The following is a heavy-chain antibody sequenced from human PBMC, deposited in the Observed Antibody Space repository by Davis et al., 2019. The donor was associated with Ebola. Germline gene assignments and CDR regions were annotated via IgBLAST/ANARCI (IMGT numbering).Heavy chain of an antibody. CDR1: GGSFSGYY. D-gene: IGHD2-2*01. J-gene: IGHJ6*02. Sequence: GSLRLSCAVYGGSFSGYYWSWIRQPPGKGLEWIGEINHSGSTNYNPSLKSRVTISVDTSKNQFSLKLSSVTAADTAVYYCARAGGSVVPAARDYYYYYGMDVWGQGTTVTVSS. CDR3: ARAGGSVVPAARDYYYYYGMDV. CDR2: INHSGST. V-gene: IGHV4-34*01.